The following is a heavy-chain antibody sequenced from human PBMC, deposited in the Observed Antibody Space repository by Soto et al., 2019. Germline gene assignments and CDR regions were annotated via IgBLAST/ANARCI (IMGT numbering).Heavy chain of an antibody. J-gene: IGHJ4*02. CDR2: ISRDGGTK. Sequence: QVQLVESGGGLVQPGRSLRLSCAVSGFTVSTYGMHWVRQAPGKGLEGVAVISRDGGTKYYADSVKGRFTISRDNSTNTLFLEMNSLRGDDMAVSYCTGEVGSGYCGQGTLVTVSS. V-gene: IGHV3-30*03. D-gene: IGHD2-8*02. CDR1: GFTVSTYG. CDR3: TGEVGSGY.